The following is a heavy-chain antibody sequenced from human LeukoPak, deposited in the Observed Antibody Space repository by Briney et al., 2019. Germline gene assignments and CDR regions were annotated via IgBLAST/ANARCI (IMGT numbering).Heavy chain of an antibody. Sequence: PSETLSLTCTVSGGSISSSSYYWGWIRQPTGKGLEWIGSIYYSGSTYYNPSLKSRVTISVDTSKNQFSLKLSSVTAADTAVYYCARGFGYMDVWGKGTTVTVSS. CDR3: ARGFGYMDV. D-gene: IGHD3-10*01. V-gene: IGHV4-39*07. CDR2: IYYSGST. CDR1: GGSISSSSYY. J-gene: IGHJ6*03.